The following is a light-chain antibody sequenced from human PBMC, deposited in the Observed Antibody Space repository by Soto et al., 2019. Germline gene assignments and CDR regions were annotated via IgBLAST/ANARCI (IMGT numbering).Light chain of an antibody. V-gene: IGLV3-1*01. CDR1: KLGDKF. CDR2: QDT. Sequence: SYELTQSPSVSVSPGQTASITCSGDKLGDKFTFWYQQRPGQSPVLVIYQDTKRPSGIPERFSGSNSGNTATLTISGTQAMDEADYYCQAWDINTAIFGGGTKVTVL. CDR3: QAWDINTAI. J-gene: IGLJ2*01.